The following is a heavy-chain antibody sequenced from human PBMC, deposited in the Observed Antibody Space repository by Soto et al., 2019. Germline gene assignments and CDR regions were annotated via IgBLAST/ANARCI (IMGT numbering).Heavy chain of an antibody. CDR3: VKVRGGFYTYYFDY. Sequence: EVQLLESGGGWEQPGGSLRVSCAASGFIFGSYALNWFRKTPGKGLEWVSGISGSVVSTYYADSVKGRFSISRDNSKNTLYLQMNSLRAEDTAIYYCVKVRGGFYTYYFDYWGQGTLVTVSS. D-gene: IGHD3-10*01. CDR2: ISGSVVST. J-gene: IGHJ4*02. CDR1: GFIFGSYA. V-gene: IGHV3-23*01.